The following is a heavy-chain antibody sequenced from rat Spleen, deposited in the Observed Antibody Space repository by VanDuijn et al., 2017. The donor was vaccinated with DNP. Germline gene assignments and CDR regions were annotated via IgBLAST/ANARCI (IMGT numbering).Heavy chain of an antibody. CDR3: SSGGPNMVQGNWFAY. V-gene: IGHV5-35*01. CDR1: GFSFRSNW. CDR2: ITPDGSTI. Sequence: EVQLVESGGGLVQPGSPLKLSCAASGFSFRSNWLNWIRQAPGKGLEWVASITPDGSTIYYPDTVKGRFMISKDDARNTGYLQMNNLRSEDTAMYYCSSGGPNMVQGNWFAYWGQGTLVTVSS. J-gene: IGHJ3*01. D-gene: IGHD1-11*01.